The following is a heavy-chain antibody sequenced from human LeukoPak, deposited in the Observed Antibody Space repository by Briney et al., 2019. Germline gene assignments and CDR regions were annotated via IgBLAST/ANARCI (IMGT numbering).Heavy chain of an antibody. V-gene: IGHV4-31*03. Sequence: SETLSLTCTVSGSISSGDYYWSWIRQHPGKGLEWIGYIYYSGSTYYNPSPKSRVTISVDTSKNEFSLSLSSVTAADTAVYYCARDARWSRKGSAVDYWGQGTLVTVSS. CDR1: GSISSGDYY. CDR3: ARDARWSRKGSAVDY. D-gene: IGHD4-23*01. J-gene: IGHJ4*02. CDR2: IYYSGST.